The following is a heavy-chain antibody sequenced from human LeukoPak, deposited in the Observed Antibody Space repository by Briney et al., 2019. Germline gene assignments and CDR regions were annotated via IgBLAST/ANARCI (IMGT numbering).Heavy chain of an antibody. CDR2: ISYDGSNK. V-gene: IGHV3-30*04. Sequence: GGSLRLSCAASGFTFSSYAMHWVRQAPGKGLEWVAVISYDGSNKYYADSVKGRFTISRDNSKNTLYLQMNSLRAEDTAVYYCARVKITIFSPAYYFDYWGQGTLVTVSS. CDR1: GFTFSSYA. J-gene: IGHJ4*02. CDR3: ARVKITIFSPAYYFDY. D-gene: IGHD3-9*01.